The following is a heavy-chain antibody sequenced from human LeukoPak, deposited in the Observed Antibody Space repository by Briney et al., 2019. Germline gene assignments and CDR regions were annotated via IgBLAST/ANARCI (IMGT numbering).Heavy chain of an antibody. CDR2: IYYSGST. CDR3: ARDRIEGNSGSYFPVVRYFDY. Sequence: PSETLSLTCTVSGGSISSYYWSWIRQPPGKGLEWIGYIYYSGSTNYNPSLKSRVTISVDTSKNQFSLKLSSVTAADTAVYYCARDRIEGNSGSYFPVVRYFDYWGQGTLVTVSS. D-gene: IGHD1-26*01. J-gene: IGHJ4*02. V-gene: IGHV4-59*01. CDR1: GGSISSYY.